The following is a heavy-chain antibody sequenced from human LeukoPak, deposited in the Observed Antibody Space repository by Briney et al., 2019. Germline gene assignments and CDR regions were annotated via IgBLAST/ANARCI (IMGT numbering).Heavy chain of an antibody. J-gene: IGHJ6*02. Sequence: GRSLTLSCAASGFTFSSYGMHWVRQAPGKGLEWVAVISYDGSNKYYADSVKGRFTISRDNSKNTLYLQMNSLRAEDTAVYYCAKSLKLELMMAYYYYGMDVWGQGTTVTVSS. CDR1: GFTFSSYG. D-gene: IGHD1-7*01. CDR2: ISYDGSNK. V-gene: IGHV3-30*18. CDR3: AKSLKLELMMAYYYYGMDV.